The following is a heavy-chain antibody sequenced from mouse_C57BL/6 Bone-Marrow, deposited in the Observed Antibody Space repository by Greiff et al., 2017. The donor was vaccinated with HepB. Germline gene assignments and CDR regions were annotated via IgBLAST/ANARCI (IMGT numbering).Heavy chain of an antibody. J-gene: IGHJ2*01. CDR1: GFSFNTYA. CDR3: VRGGAYDGLGTFDY. Sequence: EVQLVESGGGLVQPKGSLKLSCAASGFSFNTYAMNWVRQAPGKGLEWVARIRSKSNNYATYYADSVKDRFTISRDDSESMLYLQMNNLKTEDTAMYYCVRGGAYDGLGTFDYWGQGTTLTVSS. D-gene: IGHD2-3*01. V-gene: IGHV10-1*01. CDR2: IRSKSNNYAT.